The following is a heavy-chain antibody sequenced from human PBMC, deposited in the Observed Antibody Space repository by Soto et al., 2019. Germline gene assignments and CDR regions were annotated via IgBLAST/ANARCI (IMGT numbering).Heavy chain of an antibody. CDR1: GFTFSSYG. D-gene: IGHD1-26*01. Sequence: GGSLRLSCAASGFTFSSYGMHWVRQAPGKGLEWVAVIWYDGSNKYYADSVKGRFTISRDNSKNTLYLQMNSLRAEDTAVYYCARERFSGSYYYGMDVWGQGTTVTVSS. CDR3: ARERFSGSYYYGMDV. J-gene: IGHJ6*02. V-gene: IGHV3-33*01. CDR2: IWYDGSNK.